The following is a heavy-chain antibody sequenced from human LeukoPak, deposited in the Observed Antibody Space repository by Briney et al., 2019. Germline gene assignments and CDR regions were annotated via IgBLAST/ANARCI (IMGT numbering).Heavy chain of an antibody. CDR1: GGSVSSGSYY. CDR2: IYYSGST. CDR3: ARESYYYYGMDV. Sequence: PSETLSLTCTVSGGSVSSGSYYWSWIRQPPGKGLERIGYIYYSGSTNYNPSLKSRVTISVDTSKNQFSLKLSSVTAADTAVYYCARESYYYYGMDVWGKGTTVTVSS. J-gene: IGHJ6*04. V-gene: IGHV4-61*01.